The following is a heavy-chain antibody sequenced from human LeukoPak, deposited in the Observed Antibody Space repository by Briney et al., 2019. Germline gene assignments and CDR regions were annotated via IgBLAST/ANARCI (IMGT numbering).Heavy chain of an antibody. V-gene: IGHV4-34*01. Sequence: SETLSLTCAVYGGSFSGYYWSWIRQPPGKGLEWIGEINHSGSTNYNPSLKSRVTISVDTSKNQFSLKLSSVTAADTAAYYCAGGIAVAGRLGAFDIWGQGTMVTVSS. CDR2: INHSGST. CDR3: AGGIAVAGRLGAFDI. CDR1: GGSFSGYY. J-gene: IGHJ3*02. D-gene: IGHD6-19*01.